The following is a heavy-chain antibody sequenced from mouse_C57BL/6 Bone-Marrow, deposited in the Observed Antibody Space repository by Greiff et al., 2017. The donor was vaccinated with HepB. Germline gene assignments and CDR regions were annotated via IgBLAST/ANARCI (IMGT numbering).Heavy chain of an antibody. CDR2: INPSSGYT. Sequence: QVQLQQPGAELARPGASVKMSCKASGYTFTSYTMHWVKQRPGQGLEWIGYINPSSGYTKYNQKFKDKATLTADKSSSTAYMRLSSLTSEDSAVYYCAKRLITTNYAMDYWGQGTSVTVSS. J-gene: IGHJ4*01. CDR1: GYTFTSYT. CDR3: AKRLITTNYAMDY. D-gene: IGHD1-1*01. V-gene: IGHV1-4*01.